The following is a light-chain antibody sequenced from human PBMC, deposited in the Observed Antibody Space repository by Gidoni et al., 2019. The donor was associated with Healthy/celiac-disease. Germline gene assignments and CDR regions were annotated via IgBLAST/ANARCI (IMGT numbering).Light chain of an antibody. J-gene: IGKJ1*01. CDR3: RQYGSSPWT. V-gene: IGKV3-20*01. Sequence: EIVLTQSPGTLSLSPGERATLTCRASQSVSSSYLAWYQQKPGQATRLLIYGASCRATGSPDRFSGSGSGADFTLTISRREPEDFAVYYCRQYGSSPWTFGQGTKVVIK. CDR1: QSVSSSY. CDR2: GAS.